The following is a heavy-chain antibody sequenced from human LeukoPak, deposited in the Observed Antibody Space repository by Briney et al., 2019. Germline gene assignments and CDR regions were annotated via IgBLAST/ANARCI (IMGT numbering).Heavy chain of an antibody. CDR2: INHSGST. CDR1: GGSFSGYY. Sequence: PSETLSLTCAVYGGSFSGYYWSWIRQPPGKGLEWIGEINHSGSTNYNPSLKSRVTISVDTSKNQFSLKLSSVTAADTAVYYCARLEGDSSGWYEWFDPWGQGTLVTVSS. D-gene: IGHD6-19*01. J-gene: IGHJ5*02. V-gene: IGHV4-34*01. CDR3: ARLEGDSSGWYEWFDP.